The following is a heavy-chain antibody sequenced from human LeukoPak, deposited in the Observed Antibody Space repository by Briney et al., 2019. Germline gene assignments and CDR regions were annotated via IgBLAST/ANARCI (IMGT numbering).Heavy chain of an antibody. CDR1: GDSISSDY. CDR3: ARTRPQAHSTSYMDV. V-gene: IGHV4-59*08. D-gene: IGHD2-2*01. CDR2: IFYSGTT. J-gene: IGHJ6*03. Sequence: PSETLSLTCNVSGDSISSDYWSWIRQPPGKSLEWIGFIFYSGTTNYNPSLQSRVTISVDTSKNQFSLKLSSVTAADTAVYYCARTRPQAHSTSYMDVWGKGITVTVSS.